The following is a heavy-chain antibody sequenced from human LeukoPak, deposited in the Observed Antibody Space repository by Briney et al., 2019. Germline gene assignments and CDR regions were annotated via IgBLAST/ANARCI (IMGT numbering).Heavy chain of an antibody. J-gene: IGHJ4*02. Sequence: GGSLRLSCAASGLTFSGSAMHWVRQASGKGLEWVGRIRSKANSYATAYAASVKGRFTISRDDSKNTAYLQMNSLKTEDTAVYYCTRLDCSSTSCYLDYWGQGTLVTVSS. CDR2: IRSKANSYAT. CDR3: TRLDCSSTSCYLDY. CDR1: GLTFSGSA. V-gene: IGHV3-73*01. D-gene: IGHD2-2*01.